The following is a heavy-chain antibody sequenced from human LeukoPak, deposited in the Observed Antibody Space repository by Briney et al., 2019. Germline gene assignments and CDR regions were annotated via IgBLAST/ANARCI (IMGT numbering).Heavy chain of an antibody. J-gene: IGHJ4*02. CDR1: GGSISSSSYY. CDR3: AREYYDIYD. V-gene: IGHV4-61*01. Sequence: SETLSLTCTVSGGSISSSSYYWGWIRQPPGKGLEWIGYIYYSGSTNYNPSLKSRVTISVDTSKNQFSLKLSSVTAADTAVYYCAREYYDIYDWGQGTLVTVSS. CDR2: IYYSGST. D-gene: IGHD3-9*01.